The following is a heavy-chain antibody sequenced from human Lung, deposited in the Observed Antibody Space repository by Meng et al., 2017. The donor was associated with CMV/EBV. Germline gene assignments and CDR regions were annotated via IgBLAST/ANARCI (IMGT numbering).Heavy chain of an antibody. CDR1: GGSISSGDYY. CDR3: ARALDTAMVTFDY. J-gene: IGHJ4*02. CDR2: IYYSGST. Sequence: ESRPGLVKPSHTLSLTCTVSGGSISSGDYYWSWIRQPPGKGLEWIGYIYYSGSTYYNPSLKSRVTISVDTSKNQFSLKLSSVTAADTAVYYCARALDTAMVTFDYWGQGTLVTVSS. V-gene: IGHV4-30-4*08. D-gene: IGHD5-18*01.